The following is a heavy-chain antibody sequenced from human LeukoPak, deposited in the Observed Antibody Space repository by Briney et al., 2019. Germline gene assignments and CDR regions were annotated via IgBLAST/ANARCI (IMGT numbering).Heavy chain of an antibody. D-gene: IGHD6-6*01. CDR2: IYYSGST. Sequence: SETLSLTCTVSGGSISSYYWSWIRQPPGKGLEWIGYIYYSGSTNYNPSLKSRVTISVDTSKNQSSLKLSSVTAADTAVYYCARGRDPGVLDYWGQGTLVTVSS. CDR1: GGSISSYY. CDR3: ARGRDPGVLDY. J-gene: IGHJ4*02. V-gene: IGHV4-59*01.